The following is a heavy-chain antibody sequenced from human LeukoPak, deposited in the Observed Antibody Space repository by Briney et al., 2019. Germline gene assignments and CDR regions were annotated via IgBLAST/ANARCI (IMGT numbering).Heavy chain of an antibody. D-gene: IGHD1-26*01. J-gene: IGHJ4*02. CDR3: ARDHRYSGSPNDY. V-gene: IGHV1-18*01. CDR2: ISNFNGNT. Sequence: ASVKVSSKASGGTFSSYAISWVRQAPGQGPEWMGWISNFNGNTNYAQKVQGRVTVTTDASTSTVYMELRSLRSDDTAVYYCARDHRYSGSPNDYWGQGTLVIVSS. CDR1: GGTFSSYA.